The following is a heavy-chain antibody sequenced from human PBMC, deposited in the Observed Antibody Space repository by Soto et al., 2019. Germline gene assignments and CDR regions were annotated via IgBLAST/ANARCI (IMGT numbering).Heavy chain of an antibody. J-gene: IGHJ4*02. Sequence: SETLSLTCTVSGGSISSSSYYWGWIRQPPGKGLEWIGSIYYSGSTYYNPSLKSRVTISVDTSKNQFSLKLSSVTAADTAVYYSATTQEGYFDYWGQGTLVTVSS. CDR3: ATTQEGYFDY. CDR1: GGSISSSSYY. V-gene: IGHV4-39*01. CDR2: IYYSGST.